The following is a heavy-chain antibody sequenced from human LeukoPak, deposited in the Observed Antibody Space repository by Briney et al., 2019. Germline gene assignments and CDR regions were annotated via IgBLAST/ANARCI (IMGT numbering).Heavy chain of an antibody. J-gene: IGHJ4*02. Sequence: GGSLRLSCAASGFTFSSYWMSWVRQAPGKGLEWVANIKQDGSEKYYVDSVKGRFTISRDNSKNTLYLQMNSLRAEDTAVYYCARGLRGYSSSWYASDYWGQGALVTVSS. CDR3: ARGLRGYSSSWYASDY. V-gene: IGHV3-7*01. D-gene: IGHD6-13*01. CDR1: GFTFSSYW. CDR2: IKQDGSEK.